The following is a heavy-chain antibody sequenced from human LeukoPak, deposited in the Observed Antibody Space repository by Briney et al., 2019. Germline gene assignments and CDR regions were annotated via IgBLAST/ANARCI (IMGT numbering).Heavy chain of an antibody. CDR3: AKSDPPLPY. J-gene: IGHJ4*02. CDR1: GFAFSNER. V-gene: IGHV3-74*01. CDR2: IDNDGTNP. Sequence: GGSLRLSCAASGFAFSNERMHWVRQAPGMGLFWVSYIDNDGTNPTYVDSVKGRFAISRDNAKSTLYLHMNSLRPEDTGVYFCAKSDPPLPYWGQGTQVTVSS.